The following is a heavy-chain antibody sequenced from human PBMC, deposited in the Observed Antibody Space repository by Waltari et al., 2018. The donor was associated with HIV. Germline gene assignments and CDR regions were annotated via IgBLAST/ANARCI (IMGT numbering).Heavy chain of an antibody. D-gene: IGHD3-3*01. J-gene: IGHJ6*02. Sequence: EVQLVESGGGLVQPGGSLRLSCAASGFTFSSYSMNWVRQAPGKGLEWVSYISSSSSTIYYADSVKGRFTISRDNAKNSLYLQMNSLRAEDTAVYYCAREGLYDFWSGGDRERYYYYYYGMDVWGQGTTVTVSS. V-gene: IGHV3-48*04. CDR3: AREGLYDFWSGGDRERYYYYYYGMDV. CDR1: GFTFSSYS. CDR2: ISSSSSTI.